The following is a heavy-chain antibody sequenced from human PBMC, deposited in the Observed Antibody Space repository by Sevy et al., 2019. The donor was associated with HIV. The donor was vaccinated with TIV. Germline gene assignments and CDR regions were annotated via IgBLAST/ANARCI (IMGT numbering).Heavy chain of an antibody. CDR3: AGPITMVRGVIKGPGAFDI. V-gene: IGHV1-69*06. CDR2: IIPIFGTA. CDR1: GGTFSSYA. Sequence: ASVKVSCKASGGTFSSYAISWVRQAPGQGLEWMGGIIPIFGTANYAQKFQGRVTITADKSTSPAYMELSSLRSEDTAVYYCAGPITMVRGVIKGPGAFDIWGQGTMVTVSS. D-gene: IGHD3-10*01. J-gene: IGHJ3*02.